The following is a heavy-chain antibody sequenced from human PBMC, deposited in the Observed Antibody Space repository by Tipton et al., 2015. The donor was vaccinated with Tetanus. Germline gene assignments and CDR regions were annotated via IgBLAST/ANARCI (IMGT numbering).Heavy chain of an antibody. CDR3: GREDGGPTLDYFDS. J-gene: IGHJ4*02. Sequence: SLRLSCAASGFTFSRYAMHWVRQAPGKGLEWVAVITFDGSTKYYADSVKGRFTLSRDNSQNTVHLQMSSLKVGDTAVYYCGREDGGPTLDYFDSWGQGALVIVSA. V-gene: IGHV3-30-3*01. CDR2: ITFDGSTK. CDR1: GFTFSRYA. D-gene: IGHD3-16*01.